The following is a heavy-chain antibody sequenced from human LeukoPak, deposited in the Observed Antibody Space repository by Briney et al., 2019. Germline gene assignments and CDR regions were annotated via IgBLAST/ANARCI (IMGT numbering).Heavy chain of an antibody. D-gene: IGHD2-15*01. J-gene: IGHJ6*03. CDR1: GGTFSSYA. V-gene: IGHV1-69*05. CDR3: ASSRYCSGGSSYDYMDV. CDR2: IIPIFGTA. Sequence: SVKVSCKASGGTFSSYAISWVRQARGQGLEWMGGIIPIFGTANYAQKFQGRVTITTDESTSTAYMELSSLRSEDTAVYYCASSRYCSGGSSYDYMDVWGKGTTVTVSS.